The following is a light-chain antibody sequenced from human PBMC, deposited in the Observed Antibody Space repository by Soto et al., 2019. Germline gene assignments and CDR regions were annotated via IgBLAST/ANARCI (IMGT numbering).Light chain of an antibody. Sequence: DIVMTQSPDSLAVSLGERATINCKSSQSVLYSSNNKNYLAWYQQKPGRPPKLLIYWASTREYGVPDRFSGSGSGTDFTLTISSLQAEDVAVYYSQQYYSTPLTFGGGTKVDIK. J-gene: IGKJ4*01. V-gene: IGKV4-1*01. CDR2: WAS. CDR1: QSVLYSSNNKNY. CDR3: QQYYSTPLT.